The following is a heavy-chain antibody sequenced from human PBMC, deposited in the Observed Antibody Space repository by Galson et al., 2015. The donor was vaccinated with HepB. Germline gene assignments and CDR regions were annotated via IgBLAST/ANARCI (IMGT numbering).Heavy chain of an antibody. V-gene: IGHV5-51*01. D-gene: IGHD3-3*01. J-gene: IGHJ3*02. CDR2: IYPGDSDP. Sequence: QSGAEVKKPGESLKISCKGSAYNFTSYWIGWVRQMPGKGLEWMGIIYPGDSDPKYSPSFQGQVTISADKSNSTAYLQWSSLKASDTAIYYCARQAHGVWSGYYLPDGFDIWGQGTMVTVSS. CDR3: ARQAHGVWSGYYLPDGFDI. CDR1: AYNFTSYW.